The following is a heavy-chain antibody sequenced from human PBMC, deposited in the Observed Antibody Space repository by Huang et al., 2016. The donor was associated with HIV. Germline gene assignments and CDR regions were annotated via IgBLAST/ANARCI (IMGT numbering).Heavy chain of an antibody. J-gene: IGHJ1*01. V-gene: IGHV3-30*03. CDR2: ITYDGSNE. D-gene: IGHD6-19*01. CDR3: ALKGDSSGWEYFRH. Sequence: QVQLVESGGGVVQPGRSLRLSCAASGFIFSNYGMHWVRQALGKGVEGVALITYDGSNEYYTDSVKGRFSIAREKPKNTLCLQMNSLRAEDTAVYYCALKGDSSGWEYFRHWGQGTLVTVSS. CDR1: GFIFSNYG.